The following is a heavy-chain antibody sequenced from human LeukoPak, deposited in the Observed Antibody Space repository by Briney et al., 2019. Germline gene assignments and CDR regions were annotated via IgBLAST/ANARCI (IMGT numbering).Heavy chain of an antibody. CDR2: INSDGSST. V-gene: IGHV3-74*01. Sequence: GGSLRLSCAASGFTFSSYWMHWVRHAPGKGLVWVSRINSDGSSTSYADSVKGRFTISRDNAKNTLYLQMNSLRAEDTAVYYCARAHPPYSGYLGGAFDIWGQGTMVTVSS. CDR1: GFTFSSYW. D-gene: IGHD5-12*01. CDR3: ARAHPPYSGYLGGAFDI. J-gene: IGHJ3*02.